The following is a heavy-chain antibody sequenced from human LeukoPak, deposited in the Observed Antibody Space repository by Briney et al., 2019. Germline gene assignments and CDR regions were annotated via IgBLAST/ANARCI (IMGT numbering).Heavy chain of an antibody. CDR3: ARESWSYASKFHY. CDR2: ILQSGST. Sequence: PSETLSLTCAVSGDSISSNYWWSWVRQSPGQGLEWIGEILQSGSTNYNPSLRSRVTISIDKSKNQFSLNLSSVTAADTAVYYCARESWSYASKFHYWGQGTLVTVSS. J-gene: IGHJ4*02. V-gene: IGHV4-4*02. CDR1: GDSISSNYW. D-gene: IGHD3-16*01.